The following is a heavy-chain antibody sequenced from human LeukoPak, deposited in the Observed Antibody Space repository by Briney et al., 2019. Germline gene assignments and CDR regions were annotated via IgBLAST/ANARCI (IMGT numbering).Heavy chain of an antibody. D-gene: IGHD6-6*01. CDR1: GFTFSSYS. V-gene: IGHV3-48*01. J-gene: IGHJ4*02. CDR3: ARDSRGSSSYYFDY. Sequence: GGSLRLSCAASGFTFSSYSMNWVRQAPGKGLEWVSYISRSSSTIYYADSVKGRFTISRDNAKNSLYLQMNSLRAEDTAVYYCARDSRGSSSYYFDYWGQGTLVTVSS. CDR2: ISRSSSTI.